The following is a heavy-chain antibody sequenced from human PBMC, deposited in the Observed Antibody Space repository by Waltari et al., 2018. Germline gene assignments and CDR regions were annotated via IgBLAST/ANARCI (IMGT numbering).Heavy chain of an antibody. V-gene: IGHV4-39*01. Sequence: QLQLQESGPGLVKPSETLSLTCTVSGGSISSSSYYWGWIRQPPGKGLEWIGSIYYIRSTDYNPALKSRVTISVDTSKNPFSLKLSSVTAAYTAVYYWASANLEATAVDIWGQGTMVTVSS. CDR1: GGSISSSSYY. D-gene: IGHD1-1*01. J-gene: IGHJ3*02. CDR3: ASANLEATAVDI. CDR2: IYYIRST.